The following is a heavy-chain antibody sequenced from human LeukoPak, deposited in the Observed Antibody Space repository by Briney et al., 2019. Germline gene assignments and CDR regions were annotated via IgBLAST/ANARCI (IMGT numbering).Heavy chain of an antibody. CDR2: ISGDNGNT. V-gene: IGHV1-18*01. Sequence: ASVKVSCKASGYSFTTYGISWVRQAPGQGLENMAWISGDNGNTNYAQNLQGRVTVTTDSSTSTAFMELRNLRDDDTGVYYCARAGAVVNSHFDSWGQGTLVIVSS. CDR3: ARAGAVVNSHFDS. CDR1: GYSFTTYG. J-gene: IGHJ4*02. D-gene: IGHD2-21*01.